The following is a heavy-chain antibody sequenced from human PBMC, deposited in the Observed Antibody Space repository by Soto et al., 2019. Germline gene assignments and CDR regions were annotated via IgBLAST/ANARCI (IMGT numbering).Heavy chain of an antibody. CDR3: ARVQAVAGTRFGY. CDR2: IDPSDAGT. Sequence: ASVKVSCKASGYTFSSYFIHWVRQAPGQGLEWMGLIDPSDAGTTYAQKFQGRVTVTRDTSTSTVYMELSSLTFEDTAVYYCARVQAVAGTRFGYWGQGTLATVSS. J-gene: IGHJ4*02. CDR1: GYTFSSYF. D-gene: IGHD6-19*01. V-gene: IGHV1-46*01.